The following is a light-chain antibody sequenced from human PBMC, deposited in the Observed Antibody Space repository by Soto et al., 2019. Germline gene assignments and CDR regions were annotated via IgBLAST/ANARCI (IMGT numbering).Light chain of an antibody. Sequence: EIVLTQSPGTLSLSPGERVTLSCRASESVSSYYIAWYQHKPCQAPRLLIYGPSTRDTGSPDRFSARGSGTDFTLRNKRLEHEVSALYYIHHYTDSPLTFGQGSKVEIK. CDR3: HHYTDSPLT. CDR2: GPS. J-gene: IGKJ1*01. CDR1: ESVSSYY. V-gene: IGKV3-20*01.